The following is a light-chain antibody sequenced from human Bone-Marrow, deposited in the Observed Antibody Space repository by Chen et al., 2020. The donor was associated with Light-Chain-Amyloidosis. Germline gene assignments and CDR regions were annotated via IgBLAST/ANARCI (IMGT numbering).Light chain of an antibody. J-gene: IGKJ4*01. Sequence: IVLTQSPRPLSLSPGEGANLSCRASPTISSNYLTWYQQKFGQAPRLLIYGSSSRATGIPDRFTGSGSGTDFTLTINRLEHEDFAMYYCQQYGTSPLTFGGGTKVEIK. V-gene: IGKV3-20*01. CDR2: GSS. CDR3: QQYGTSPLT. CDR1: PTISSNY.